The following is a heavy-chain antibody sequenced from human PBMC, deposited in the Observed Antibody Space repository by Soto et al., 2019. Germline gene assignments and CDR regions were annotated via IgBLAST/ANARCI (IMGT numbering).Heavy chain of an antibody. D-gene: IGHD3-22*01. Sequence: GGSLRLSCAASGFTFSSYGMHWVRQAPGKGLEWVAVISYDGSNKYYADSVKGRFTISRDNSKNTLYLQMNSLRAEDTAVYYCAKGGGYYDSSGYLFDYWGQGTLVTVSS. CDR3: AKGGGYYDSSGYLFDY. V-gene: IGHV3-30*18. J-gene: IGHJ4*02. CDR1: GFTFSSYG. CDR2: ISYDGSNK.